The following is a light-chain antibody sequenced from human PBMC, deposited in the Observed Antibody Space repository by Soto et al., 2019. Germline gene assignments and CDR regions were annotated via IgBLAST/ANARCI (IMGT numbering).Light chain of an antibody. CDR1: QSVSSN. CDR3: QQRSDWFT. J-gene: IGKJ1*01. V-gene: IGKV3-11*01. Sequence: EIVLTQSPATLSLSPWERATLSCRASQSVSSNLAWYQQKPGQAPRLLIYDASNRATGIPVRFSGSGSGTDFTLTISSLEPEDFGLYYCQQRSDWFTFGQGTKVDIK. CDR2: DAS.